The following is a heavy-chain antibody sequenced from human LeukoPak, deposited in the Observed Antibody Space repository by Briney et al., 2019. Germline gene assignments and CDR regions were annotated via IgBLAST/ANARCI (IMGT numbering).Heavy chain of an antibody. CDR1: GGSISSGGDY. J-gene: IGHJ6*02. V-gene: IGHV4-39*01. CDR2: INYRGST. Sequence: SQTLSLTCTVSGGSISSGGDYWSLIRQHPGKGLEWIGYINYRGSTYYKPSLKSRVTISVDTSKNQFSLKVTSVTAADTAVYYCTRLPQGGFSYGPLDVWGQGTTVTVSS. D-gene: IGHD5-18*01. CDR3: TRLPQGGFSYGPLDV.